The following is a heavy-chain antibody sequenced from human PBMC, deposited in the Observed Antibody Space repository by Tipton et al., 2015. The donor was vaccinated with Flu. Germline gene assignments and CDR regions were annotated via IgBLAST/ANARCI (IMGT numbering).Heavy chain of an antibody. Sequence: RSLRLSCAASGFTFSSYGMHWVRQAPGKGLEWVAVIWYDGSNKYYADSVKGRFTISRDNSKNTLYLQMNSLRAEDTAVYYCARDDGYSGSWYEAFDIWGQGTMVTVSS. CDR1: GFTFSSYG. D-gene: IGHD6-13*01. CDR2: IWYDGSNK. CDR3: ARDDGYSGSWYEAFDI. V-gene: IGHV3-33*01. J-gene: IGHJ3*02.